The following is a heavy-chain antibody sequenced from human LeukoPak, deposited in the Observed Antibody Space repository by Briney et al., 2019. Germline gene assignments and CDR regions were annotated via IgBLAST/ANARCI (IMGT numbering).Heavy chain of an antibody. CDR2: IWYDGSNK. CDR3: AGDLVY. CDR1: GFTFTSYG. V-gene: IGHV3-33*01. J-gene: IGHJ4*02. Sequence: GGSLRLSCAASGFTFTSYGMHWVRQAPGKGLGWVAVIWYDGSNKYYADSVKGRFTISRDNSKNTLYLQMNSLRVEDTAVYYCAGDLVYWGQGTLVTVSS.